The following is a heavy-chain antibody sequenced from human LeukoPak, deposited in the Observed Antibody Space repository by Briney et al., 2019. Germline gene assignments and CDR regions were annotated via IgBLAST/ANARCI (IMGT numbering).Heavy chain of an antibody. CDR2: IKHDGSEK. V-gene: IGHV3-7*01. CDR3: ARDSDAGEILN. D-gene: IGHD2/OR15-2a*01. Sequence: WVANIKHDGSEKFFMDSVRGRFSISRDNTENSVYLQLDSLRVDDTGVYYCARDSDAGEILNWGQGTLVTVSS. J-gene: IGHJ4*02.